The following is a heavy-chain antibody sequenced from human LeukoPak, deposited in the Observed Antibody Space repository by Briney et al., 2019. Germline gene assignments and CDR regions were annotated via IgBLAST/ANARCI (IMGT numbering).Heavy chain of an antibody. Sequence: PGGSLRLSCAASGFTFSSYWMHWVRQAPGKGLVWVSRINSDGSSTSYADSVKGRFTISRDNAKNTLYLQMNSLRAEDTAVYYCASLPPAGITIFGVVLVTWGQGTLVTVSS. J-gene: IGHJ5*02. D-gene: IGHD3-3*01. V-gene: IGHV3-74*01. CDR1: GFTFSSYW. CDR2: INSDGSST. CDR3: ASLPPAGITIFGVVLVT.